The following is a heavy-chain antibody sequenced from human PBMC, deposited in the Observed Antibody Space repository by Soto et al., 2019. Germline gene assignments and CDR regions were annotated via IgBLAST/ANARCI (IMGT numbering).Heavy chain of an antibody. CDR2: ISAYNGNT. CDR3: ARPSNKYSGYDYEGWVYYFDY. D-gene: IGHD5-12*01. V-gene: IGHV1-18*01. Sequence: QVQLVQSGAEVKKPGASVKVSCKASGYTFTSYGITWVRQAPGQGLEWMGWISAYNGNTNYAQKLQGRVTMTTDTSTSTADMELRSLRSDDTAVYYCARPSNKYSGYDYEGWVYYFDYWGQGTLVTVSS. CDR1: GYTFTSYG. J-gene: IGHJ4*02.